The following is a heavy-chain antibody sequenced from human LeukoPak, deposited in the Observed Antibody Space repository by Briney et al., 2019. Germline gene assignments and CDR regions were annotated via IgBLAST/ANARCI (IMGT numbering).Heavy chain of an antibody. CDR3: AGRSGCSTPECYISGRDYFDY. CDR1: GGTSKNYA. J-gene: IGHJ4*02. Sequence: ASVKVSCKASGGTSKNYAITWVRQAPGQGLEWLGGIPIFGTPNYAQKLQGRVTVTADASTATAYMELANLRSEDTAMYYCAGRSGCSTPECYISGRDYFDYWGLGTLVAVST. CDR2: IPIFGTP. D-gene: IGHD2-15*01. V-gene: IGHV1-69*13.